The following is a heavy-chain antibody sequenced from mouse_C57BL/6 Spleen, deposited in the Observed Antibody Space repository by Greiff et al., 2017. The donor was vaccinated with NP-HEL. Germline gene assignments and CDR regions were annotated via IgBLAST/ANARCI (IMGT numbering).Heavy chain of an antibody. CDR2: IYPRDGST. V-gene: IGHV1-85*01. CDR1: GYTFTSYD. D-gene: IGHD1-1*01. Sequence: VQLQQSGPELVKPGASVKLSCKASGYTFTSYDINWVKQRPGQGLEWIGWIYPRDGSTKYNEKFKGKATLTVATSSSTAYMELHSLTSEDSAVYFCARWTYYYGSSYYFDYWGQGTTLTVSS. J-gene: IGHJ2*01. CDR3: ARWTYYYGSSYYFDY.